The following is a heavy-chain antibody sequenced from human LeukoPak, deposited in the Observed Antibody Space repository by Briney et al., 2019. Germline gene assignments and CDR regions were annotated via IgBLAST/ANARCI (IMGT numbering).Heavy chain of an antibody. J-gene: IGHJ4*02. CDR1: GFTFSSYA. V-gene: IGHV3-23*01. Sequence: PGGSLRLSCAASGFTFSSYAMSWVRQAPGKGLEWVSFISDPGGSTYYADSVKGRFTISRDNSKNTLFLQMNSLRAEDTAVYYCAKNMGSTGYYTTDYWGQGTLVTVSS. CDR3: AKNMGSTGYYTTDY. CDR2: ISDPGGST. D-gene: IGHD3/OR15-3a*01.